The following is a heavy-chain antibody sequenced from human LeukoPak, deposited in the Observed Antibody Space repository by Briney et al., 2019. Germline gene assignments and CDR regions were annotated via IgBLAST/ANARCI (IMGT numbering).Heavy chain of an antibody. D-gene: IGHD1-1*01. CDR2: ITGNGKA. J-gene: IGHJ4*02. Sequence: GGSLRLSCAASGITFSRSWMSWVRQAPGKGLEWVSAITGNGKAYYTGSVQGRFIISRDNSRNTLYLEVNRLRVEDTAIYYCAKDLKTGALDYWGQGTLVTVSS. V-gene: IGHV3-23*01. CDR1: GITFSRSW. CDR3: AKDLKTGALDY.